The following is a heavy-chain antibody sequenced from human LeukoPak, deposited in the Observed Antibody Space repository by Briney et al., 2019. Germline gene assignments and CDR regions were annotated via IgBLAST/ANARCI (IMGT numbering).Heavy chain of an antibody. D-gene: IGHD3-10*01. CDR3: ARDQSSGGVDY. CDR1: GFTFSNYA. V-gene: IGHV3-53*04. Sequence: GGSLRLSCAASGFTFSNYAVMWVRQAPGQGLEWVSAITSGGAPRYADSVKGRFTISRHNSKNTLHLQMNSLRAEDTAVYYCARDQSSGGVDYWGQGTLVTVSS. J-gene: IGHJ4*02. CDR2: ITSGGAP.